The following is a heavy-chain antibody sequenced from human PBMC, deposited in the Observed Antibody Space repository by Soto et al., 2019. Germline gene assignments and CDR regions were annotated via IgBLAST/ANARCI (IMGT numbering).Heavy chain of an antibody. Sequence: ASVKVSGKASGYTFTGYYMHWVRQAPGQGLEWMGWINPNSGGTNYAQKFQGRVTMTRDTSISTAYMELSRLRSDDTAVYYCARDSSYGDYPPSLSDYWGQGTLVTVSS. CDR2: INPNSGGT. CDR1: GYTFTGYY. J-gene: IGHJ4*02. V-gene: IGHV1-2*02. CDR3: ARDSSYGDYPPSLSDY. D-gene: IGHD4-17*01.